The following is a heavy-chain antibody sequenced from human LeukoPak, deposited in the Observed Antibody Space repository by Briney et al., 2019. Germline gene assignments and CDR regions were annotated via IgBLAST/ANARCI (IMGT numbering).Heavy chain of an antibody. Sequence: PGGSLRLSCAASGFTFSSYEMNWVRQAPGKGLEWVSYISSSGSITHYADSVKGRFTISRDNAKNSLYLQMNSLRAEDTAAYYCARGISPLDYWGQGTLVTVSS. J-gene: IGHJ4*02. CDR1: GFTFSSYE. CDR2: ISSSGSIT. CDR3: ARGISPLDY. V-gene: IGHV3-48*03.